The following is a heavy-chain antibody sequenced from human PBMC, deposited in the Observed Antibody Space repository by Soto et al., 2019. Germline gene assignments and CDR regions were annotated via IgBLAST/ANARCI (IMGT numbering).Heavy chain of an antibody. D-gene: IGHD3-3*01. V-gene: IGHV3-15*01. CDR2: IKSKTDGGTT. CDR3: TTAPLYYDFWSGPDY. J-gene: IGHJ4*02. CDR1: GFTFSNAW. Sequence: GGSLRLSCAASGFTFSNAWMSWVRQAPGKGLEWVGRIKSKTDGGTTDYAAPVKGRFTISRDDSKNTLYLQMNSLKTEDTAVYYCTTAPLYYDFWSGPDYWGQGTLVTVS.